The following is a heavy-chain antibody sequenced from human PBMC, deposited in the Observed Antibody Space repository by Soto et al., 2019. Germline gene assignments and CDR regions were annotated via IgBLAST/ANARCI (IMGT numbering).Heavy chain of an antibody. D-gene: IGHD1-26*01. CDR3: AAVQGGGATFHF. CDR2: IVVGSGHT. CDR1: GFTFTNSA. J-gene: IGHJ4*02. V-gene: IGHV1-58*02. Sequence: QMQLAQSGPEVKKPGTSVKVSCKASGFTFTNSAIQWVRQARGQRLEWMGWIVVGSGHTNYAQKFQERLTITRDMSTSTAYMELSSLTLADTAVYYCAAVQGGGATFHFWGPGTLVTVSS.